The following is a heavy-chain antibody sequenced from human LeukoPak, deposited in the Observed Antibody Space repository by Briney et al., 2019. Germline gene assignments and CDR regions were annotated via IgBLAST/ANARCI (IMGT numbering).Heavy chain of an antibody. J-gene: IGHJ4*02. Sequence: GASVKVSCKASGYTFTGYYMHWVRQAPGQGLEWVGWINPNSGGTNYAQKFQGRVTMTRDTSISTAYMELSRLRSDDTAVYYCARSPISITGTTVDYWGQGTLVTVSS. D-gene: IGHD1/OR15-1a*01. CDR2: INPNSGGT. CDR1: GYTFTGYY. V-gene: IGHV1-2*02. CDR3: ARSPISITGTTVDY.